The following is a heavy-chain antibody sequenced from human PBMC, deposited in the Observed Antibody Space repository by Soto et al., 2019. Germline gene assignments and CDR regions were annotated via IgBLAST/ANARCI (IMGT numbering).Heavy chain of an antibody. CDR1: GGSFSGYY. V-gene: IGHV4-34*01. J-gene: IGHJ4*02. CDR3: ARDRGIAVAGTPRN. CDR2: INHSGST. D-gene: IGHD6-19*01. Sequence: SETLSLTCAVYGGSFSGYYWTWIRQPPGTGLEWIGEINHSGSTNYNPSLKSRVTISVDTSKNQFSLKLTSVTAADTAVYYCARDRGIAVAGTPRNWGQGTLVTFSS.